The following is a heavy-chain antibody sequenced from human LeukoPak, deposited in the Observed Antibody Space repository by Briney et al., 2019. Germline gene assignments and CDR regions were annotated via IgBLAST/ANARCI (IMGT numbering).Heavy chain of an antibody. CDR3: AREADYDFWSGYYTGFYYGMDV. CDR1: GFTFSSYS. D-gene: IGHD3-3*01. V-gene: IGHV3-21*01. J-gene: IGHJ6*02. CDR2: ISSSSSYI. Sequence: GSLRLSCAASGFTFSSYSMNWVRQAPGKGLEWVSSISSSSSYIYYADSVKGRFTISRDNAKNSLYLQMNSLRAEDTAVYYCAREADYDFWSGYYTGFYYGMDVWGQGTTVTVSS.